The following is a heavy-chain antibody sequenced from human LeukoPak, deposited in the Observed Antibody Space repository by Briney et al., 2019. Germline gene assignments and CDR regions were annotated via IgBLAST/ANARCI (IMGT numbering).Heavy chain of an antibody. CDR1: GYTFTGYY. D-gene: IGHD6-13*01. V-gene: IGHV1-2*02. J-gene: IGHJ3*01. CDR2: INPNSGDT. CDR3: ARDDVIAAAAYDAFDL. Sequence: ASVTVSCKASGYTFTGYYMHWVRQAPGQGLEWMGWINPNSGDTKYAQKFQGRVTMTRGTSISTGYMELNRLRSDDTAIYYCARDDVIAAAAYDAFDLWGQGTMVTVSS.